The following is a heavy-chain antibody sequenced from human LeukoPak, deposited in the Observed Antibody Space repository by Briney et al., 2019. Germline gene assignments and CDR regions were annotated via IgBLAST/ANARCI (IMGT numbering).Heavy chain of an antibody. CDR2: IYHSGST. V-gene: IGHV4-38-2*02. D-gene: IGHD3-9*01. CDR3: ARQLYGILTGFPRIEKGGFDI. CDR1: GYSISSGYY. Sequence: SETLSLTCTVSGYSISSGYYWGWIRQPPGKGLEWIGSIYHSGSTYYNPSLKSRVTISVDTSKNQFSLKLSSVTAADTAVYYCARQLYGILTGFPRIEKGGFDIWGQGTMVTVSS. J-gene: IGHJ3*02.